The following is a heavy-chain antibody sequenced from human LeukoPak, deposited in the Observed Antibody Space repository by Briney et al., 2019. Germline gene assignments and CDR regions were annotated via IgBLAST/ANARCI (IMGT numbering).Heavy chain of an antibody. J-gene: IGHJ4*02. Sequence: PGGSLRLSCAASGFIFSSYAMSWVRQAPGKGLEWVSVISGSGGSTNYADSVNGRFTISRDNSKNMLHLQMSSLRAEDTAVYYCAKGTMDGGQYYYDSSGGQGTLVTVSS. CDR1: GFIFSSYA. CDR2: ISGSGGST. CDR3: AKGTMDGGQYYYDSS. D-gene: IGHD3-22*01. V-gene: IGHV3-23*01.